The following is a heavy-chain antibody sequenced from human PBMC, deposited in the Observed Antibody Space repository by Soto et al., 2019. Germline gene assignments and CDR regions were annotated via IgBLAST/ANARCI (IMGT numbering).Heavy chain of an antibody. J-gene: IGHJ4*02. CDR2: IYYSGST. D-gene: IGHD1-26*01. V-gene: IGHV4-31*03. CDR1: GGSISSGGYY. CDR3: AREGGIVGATAADY. Sequence: QVQLQESGPGLVKPSQTLSLTCTVSGGSISSGGYYWSWIRQHPGKGLVWIGYIYYSGSTYYNPSLNSRVTISLDTTKNQYSLELSSVTAADTAVYYCAREGGIVGATAADYWGQGTLVTVSS.